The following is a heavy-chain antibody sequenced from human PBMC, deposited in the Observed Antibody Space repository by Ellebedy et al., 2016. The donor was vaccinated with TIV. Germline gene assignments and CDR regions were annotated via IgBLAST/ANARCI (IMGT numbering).Heavy chain of an antibody. CDR3: TSAHTHEVYGSSWYRAFDV. J-gene: IGHJ3*01. D-gene: IGHD6-13*01. Sequence: AASVKVSCKASGYTFTGYFIHWMRQAPGQGLEWMGCINPFNGETNFARTFQGRVTMTRDTSVNTAYMALRSLTFGDTATYYCTSAHTHEVYGSSWYRAFDVWGQGTVVAVSS. CDR1: GYTFTGYF. V-gene: IGHV1-2*02. CDR2: INPFNGET.